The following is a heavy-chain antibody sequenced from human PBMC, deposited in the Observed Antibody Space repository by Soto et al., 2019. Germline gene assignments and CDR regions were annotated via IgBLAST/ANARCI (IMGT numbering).Heavy chain of an antibody. D-gene: IGHD3-10*01. V-gene: IGHV4-34*01. CDR3: ARGARDYYGSGSYAPSFYYYVDV. CDR1: GGSFSGYY. J-gene: IGHJ6*03. Sequence: SETLSLTCAVYGGSFSGYYWSWIRQPPGRGLEWIGEINHSGSTNYNPSLKSRVTISVDTSKNQFSLKLSSVTAADTAVYYCARGARDYYGSGSYAPSFYYYVDVWGKGTTVTVSS. CDR2: INHSGST.